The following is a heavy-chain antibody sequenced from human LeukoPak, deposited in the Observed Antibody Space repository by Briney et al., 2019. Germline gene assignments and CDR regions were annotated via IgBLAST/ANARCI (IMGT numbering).Heavy chain of an antibody. CDR1: GYTVTELS. V-gene: IGHV1-2*02. D-gene: IGHD7-27*01. CDR3: AATGEGGLWVYYMDV. CDR2: INPNSGGT. J-gene: IGHJ6*03. Sequence: GASVKVSCKVSGYTVTELSIHWVRQAPGQGLEWMGWINPNSGGTNYAQKFQGRVTMTRDTSISTAYMELSRLRSDDTAVYYCAATGEGGLWVYYMDVWGKGTTVTVSS.